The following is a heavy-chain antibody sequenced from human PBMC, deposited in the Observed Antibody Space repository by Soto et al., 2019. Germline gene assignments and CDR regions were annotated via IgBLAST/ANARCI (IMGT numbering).Heavy chain of an antibody. J-gene: IGHJ4*02. CDR2: INPNSGGT. CDR3: ARGMEELNDYGDYLTLGY. Sequence: QVQLVQSGAEVKKPGASVKVSCKASGYTFTGYYMHWVRQAPGQGLEWMGWINPNSGGTNYAQKFQGWVTMTRDTSISTAYMELSRLRSDDTAVYYCARGMEELNDYGDYLTLGYWGQGTLVTVSS. CDR1: GYTFTGYY. V-gene: IGHV1-2*04. D-gene: IGHD4-17*01.